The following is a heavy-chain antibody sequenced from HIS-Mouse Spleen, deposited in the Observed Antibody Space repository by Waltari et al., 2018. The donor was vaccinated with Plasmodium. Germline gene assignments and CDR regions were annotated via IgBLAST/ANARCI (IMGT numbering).Heavy chain of an antibody. CDR3: ARGLNWGPYYFDY. Sequence: VQLVQSGAEVKKPGASVKVPCKASGYTFTGYYMHVVRQAPGQGLEWMGWINPNSGGTNYAQKVQGRVTMTRDTSISTAYMELSRLRSDDTAVYYCARGLNWGPYYFDYWGQGTLVTVSS. CDR2: INPNSGGT. D-gene: IGHD7-27*01. CDR1: GYTFTGYY. J-gene: IGHJ4*02. V-gene: IGHV1-2*02.